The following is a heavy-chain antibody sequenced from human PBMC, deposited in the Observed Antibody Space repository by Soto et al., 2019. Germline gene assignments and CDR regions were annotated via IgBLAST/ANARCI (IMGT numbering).Heavy chain of an antibody. CDR2: ISGSGGST. Sequence: LRLFCAASGFTFSSYWMHWVRQAPGKGLEWVSAISGSGGSTYYADSVKGRFTISRDNSKNTLYLQMNSLRAEDTAVYYCAKDHIAAAGDYWGQGTLVTVSS. V-gene: IGHV3-23*01. CDR3: AKDHIAAAGDY. CDR1: GFTFSSYW. J-gene: IGHJ4*02. D-gene: IGHD6-13*01.